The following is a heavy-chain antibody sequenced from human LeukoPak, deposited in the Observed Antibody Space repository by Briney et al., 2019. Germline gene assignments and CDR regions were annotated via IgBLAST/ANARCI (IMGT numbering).Heavy chain of an antibody. CDR1: GYIFATYW. Sequence: GESLKISCKGSGYIFATYWIGWVRQMPGKGLEWMGIIYPGDSDTRYGPSFQGQVTISADKSISTPYLQWGSLKASDTAIYYCARGIPSGRRYFDYWGQGTLVTVSS. CDR3: ARGIPSGRRYFDY. D-gene: IGHD1-14*01. J-gene: IGHJ4*02. V-gene: IGHV5-51*01. CDR2: IYPGDSDT.